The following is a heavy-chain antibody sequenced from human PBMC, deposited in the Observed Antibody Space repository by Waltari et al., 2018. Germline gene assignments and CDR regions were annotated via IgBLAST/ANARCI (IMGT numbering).Heavy chain of an antibody. CDR2: IYYSGST. J-gene: IGHJ6*02. CDR3: ARSPWIQLWRYYGMDV. V-gene: IGHV4-59*01. CDR1: GGSISSYY. Sequence: QVQLQESGPGLVKPSETLSLTCTVSGGSISSYYWSWIRQPPGKGLEWIGYIYYSGSTNYNPSLKSRVTISVDTSKNQFSLKLSSVTAADTAVYYCARSPWIQLWRYYGMDVWGQGTTVTVSS. D-gene: IGHD5-18*01.